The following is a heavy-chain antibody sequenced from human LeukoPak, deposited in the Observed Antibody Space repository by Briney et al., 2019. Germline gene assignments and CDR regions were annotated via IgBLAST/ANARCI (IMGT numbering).Heavy chain of an antibody. CDR2: IDSDGSAT. CDR3: ASPLDYSSPRY. CDR1: GFSLGNSA. D-gene: IGHD6-19*01. V-gene: IGHV3-64*04. J-gene: IGHJ4*02. Sequence: PGGSLRLSCSASGFSLGNSAMHWVRQASGKGLEDVSVIDSDGSATYADSVKGRFTISRDNDKNSLYLQMNSLRDEDTAVYYCASPLDYSSPRYWGQGTLVTVSS.